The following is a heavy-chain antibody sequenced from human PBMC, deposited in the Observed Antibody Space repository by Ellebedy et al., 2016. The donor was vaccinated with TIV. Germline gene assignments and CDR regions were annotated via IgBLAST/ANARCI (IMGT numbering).Heavy chain of an antibody. J-gene: IGHJ6*02. CDR3: ARDGPITGTIYYYYGMDV. CDR2: IKQDGSDK. CDR1: GFTFSSYW. V-gene: IGHV3-7*01. Sequence: PGGSLRLSCAASGFTFSSYWMSWVRQAPGKGLEWVASIKQDGSDKRYVDSVKGRFTISRDNAKNSLYLQMNSLRAEDTAVYYCARDGPITGTIYYYYGMDVWGQGTTVTVSS. D-gene: IGHD1-7*01.